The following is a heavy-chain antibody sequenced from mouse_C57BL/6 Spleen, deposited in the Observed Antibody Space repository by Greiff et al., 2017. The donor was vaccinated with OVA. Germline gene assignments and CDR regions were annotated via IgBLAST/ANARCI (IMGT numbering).Heavy chain of an antibody. CDR2: IDPSDSYT. J-gene: IGHJ1*03. CDR1: GYTFTSYW. D-gene: IGHD2-10*02. CDR3: ARWEVSWYFDV. V-gene: IGHV1-69*01. Sequence: QVHVKQPGAELVMPGASVKLSCKASGYTFTSYWMHWVKQRPGQGLEWIGEIDPSDSYTNYNQKFKGKSTLTVDKSSSTAYMQLSSLTSEDSAVYYCARWEVSWYFDVWGTGTTVTVSS.